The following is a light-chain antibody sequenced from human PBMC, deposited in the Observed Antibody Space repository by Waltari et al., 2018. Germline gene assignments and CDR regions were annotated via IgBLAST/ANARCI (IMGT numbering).Light chain of an antibody. V-gene: IGLV2-14*01. CDR1: TTDVGAYNF. J-gene: IGLJ3*02. Sequence: QSALTQPASVAGSPGQSLTLSCTGTTTDVGAYNFVSWYQQHPGEVPTLLIYEVNNRPSGVSDRFSGSRSGNTASLTISGLLAEDEADYYCCSHSSSSTLVLFGGGTKVTVL. CDR3: CSHSSSSTLVL. CDR2: EVN.